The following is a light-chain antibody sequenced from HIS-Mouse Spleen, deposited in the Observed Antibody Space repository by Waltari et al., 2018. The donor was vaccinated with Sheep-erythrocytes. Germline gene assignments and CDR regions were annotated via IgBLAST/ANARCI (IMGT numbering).Light chain of an antibody. CDR3: SSNAGSNNWV. Sequence: QSALTQPRSVSGSPGQSVTISCTGTSSDVGGYNYVSWYQHHPGKAPKLMIYDVSKRPSGVPDRFSGSKSGNTASLTISGLQAEDEADYYCSSNAGSNNWVFGGGTKLTVL. CDR2: DVS. V-gene: IGLV2-11*01. J-gene: IGLJ3*02. CDR1: SSDVGGYNY.